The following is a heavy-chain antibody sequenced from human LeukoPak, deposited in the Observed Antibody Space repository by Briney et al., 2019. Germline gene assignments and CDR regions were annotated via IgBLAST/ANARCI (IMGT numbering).Heavy chain of an antibody. J-gene: IGHJ4*02. CDR3: ARWGSGWYYFDY. CDR2: VSHSGST. D-gene: IGHD6-19*01. V-gene: IGHV4-30-2*01. CDR1: GAAISSGGYL. Sequence: SETLSLTCVVSGAAISSGGYLWGWIRQPPGKGPQWIGYVSHSGSTYYSPSLRSRVTISVDLSKNQFSLRLSSVTAADTAVYYCARWGSGWYYFDYWGQGILVTVSS.